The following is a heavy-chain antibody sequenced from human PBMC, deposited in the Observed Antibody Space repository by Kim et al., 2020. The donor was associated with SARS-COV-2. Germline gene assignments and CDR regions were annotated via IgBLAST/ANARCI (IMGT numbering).Heavy chain of an antibody. J-gene: IGHJ5*02. D-gene: IGHD1-26*01. CDR1: GFTFSSYA. Sequence: GGSLRLSCAASGFTFSSYAMSWVRQAPGKGLEWVSVIRGGGSSTYYADSVKGRFTISRDNSKNTLYMQMNSLRAEDTAVYYCARDHSGSSAWFDPWGLGTLVTVSS. V-gene: IGHV3-23*01. CDR3: ARDHSGSSAWFDP. CDR2: IRGGGSST.